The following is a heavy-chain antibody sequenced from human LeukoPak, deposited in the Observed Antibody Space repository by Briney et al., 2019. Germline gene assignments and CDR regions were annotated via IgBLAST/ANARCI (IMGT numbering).Heavy chain of an antibody. CDR1: GFTLRSYV. V-gene: IGHV3-23*01. CDR3: AKVLDLYYYDSSGHFDY. CDR2: ISGSGDST. J-gene: IGHJ4*02. Sequence: DPGGSLRLSCVASGFTLRSYVMNWVRQTPGKGLEWVSSISGSGDSTFYADSVKGRFSISRDNSKNTLYLQVNGLRTEDTAVYYCAKVLDLYYYDSSGHFDYWGQGTLVTVSS. D-gene: IGHD3-22*01.